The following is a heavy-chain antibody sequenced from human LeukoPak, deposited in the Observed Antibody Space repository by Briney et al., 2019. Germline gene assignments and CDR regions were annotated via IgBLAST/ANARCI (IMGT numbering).Heavy chain of an antibody. Sequence: QSGGSLRLSCAASGFTFSSYAMHWVRQAPGKGLEWVAVISYDGSNKYYADSVKGRFTISRDNSKNTLYLQMNSLRAEDTAVYYCARVRAVTDYWGQGTLVTVSS. CDR1: GFTFSSYA. D-gene: IGHD4-17*01. CDR3: ARVRAVTDY. V-gene: IGHV3-30-3*01. J-gene: IGHJ4*02. CDR2: ISYDGSNK.